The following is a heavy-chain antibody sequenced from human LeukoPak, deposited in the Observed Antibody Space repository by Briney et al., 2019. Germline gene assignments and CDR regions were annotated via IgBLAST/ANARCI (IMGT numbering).Heavy chain of an antibody. Sequence: SETLSLTCTVSGGSISTYYWSWIRQPPGKGLEWIGYIYYSGSTNYNPSLKSRVTISVDTSKNQFSLKLSSVTAADTAVYYCARDGDIAARRTHYYYYYMDVWGKGTTVTISS. V-gene: IGHV4-59*12. J-gene: IGHJ6*03. CDR1: GGSISTYY. CDR2: IYYSGST. D-gene: IGHD2-15*01. CDR3: ARDGDIAARRTHYYYYYMDV.